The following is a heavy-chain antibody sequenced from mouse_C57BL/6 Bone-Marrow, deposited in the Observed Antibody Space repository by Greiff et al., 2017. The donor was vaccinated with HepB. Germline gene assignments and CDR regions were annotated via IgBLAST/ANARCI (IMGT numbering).Heavy chain of an antibody. V-gene: IGHV3-3*01. J-gene: IGHJ4*01. D-gene: IGHD1-1*01. Sequence: DVQLQESGPSLVRPSQTLSLTCTVTGFSINSDCYWIWIRQFPGNKLEYIGYTFYSGITYYNPSLESRTYITRDTSKNQFSLKLSSVTTEDTATYYCARDSESYYYGSSYVMDYWGQGTSVTVSS. CDR2: TFYSGIT. CDR1: GFSINSDCY. CDR3: ARDSESYYYGSSYVMDY.